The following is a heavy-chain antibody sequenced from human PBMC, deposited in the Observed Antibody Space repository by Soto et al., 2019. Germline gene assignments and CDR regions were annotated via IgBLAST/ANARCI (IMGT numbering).Heavy chain of an antibody. CDR1: GGSISSGGYY. CDR2: IYYSGST. Sequence: SETLSLTCTVSGGSISSGGYYWSWIRQHPGKGLEWIGYIYYSGSTYYNPSLKSRVTISVDTSKNQFSLKLSSVTAADTAVYYCARDSPYYYYGMDVWGQGTTVTVS. CDR3: ARDSPYYYYGMDV. J-gene: IGHJ6*02. V-gene: IGHV4-31*03.